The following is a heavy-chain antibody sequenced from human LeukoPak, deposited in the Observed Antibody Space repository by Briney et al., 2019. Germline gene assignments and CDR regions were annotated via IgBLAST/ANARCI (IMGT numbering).Heavy chain of an antibody. CDR2: ISDSGGST. CDR3: AKGAIVGSTLEAFDI. V-gene: IGHV3-23*01. Sequence: PGGSLRLSCVASGFTFSRHATSWVRQAPGKGLDWVSGISDSGGSTYYADSVKGRFTISRDNSKNTLYLQMNSLRAGDTAVYYCAKGAIVGSTLEAFDIWGQGTMVTVSS. J-gene: IGHJ3*02. CDR1: GFTFSRHA. D-gene: IGHD1-26*01.